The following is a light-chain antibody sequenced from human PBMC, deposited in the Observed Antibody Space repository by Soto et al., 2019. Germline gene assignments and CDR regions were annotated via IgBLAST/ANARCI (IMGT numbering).Light chain of an antibody. J-gene: IGKJ3*01. V-gene: IGKV1-27*01. CDR1: QGIRNF. CDR2: AAS. Sequence: DIQMTQSPSSVSASVGDRVTITCRASQGIRNFVAWYQQKPGKAPKLLIYAASTLQSGVPSRFSGSGSVTDFTLTINSLQPEDVATYSCQKYSSVPVFGPGTKVEIK. CDR3: QKYSSVPV.